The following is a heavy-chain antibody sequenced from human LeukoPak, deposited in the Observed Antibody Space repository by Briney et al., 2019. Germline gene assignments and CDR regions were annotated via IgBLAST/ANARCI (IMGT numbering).Heavy chain of an antibody. Sequence: ASVKVSCKASGYTFTSYGISWVRQAPGQGLEWMGWISAYNGNTNYAQKLQGRVTMTTDTSTSTAYMELRSLRSDDTAVYYCARDRSGWYSGSYGGLDYWGQGTLVTVSS. CDR1: GYTFTSYG. J-gene: IGHJ4*02. CDR3: ARDRSGWYSGSYGGLDY. D-gene: IGHD1-26*01. CDR2: ISAYNGNT. V-gene: IGHV1-18*01.